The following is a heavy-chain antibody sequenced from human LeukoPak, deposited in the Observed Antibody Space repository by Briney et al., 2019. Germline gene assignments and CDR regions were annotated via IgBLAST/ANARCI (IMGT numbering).Heavy chain of an antibody. D-gene: IGHD3-10*01. J-gene: IGHJ6*03. CDR3: ARGGRWFGELPRYYYHYMDV. Sequence: SQTLSLTCTVSGDSISSGDYYWSWIRQPAGKGLEWIGEINHSGSTNYNPSLKSRVTISVDTSKNQFSLKLSSVTAADTAVYYCARGGRWFGELPRYYYHYMDVWGKGTTVTVSS. CDR1: GDSISSGDYY. V-gene: IGHV4-61*09. CDR2: INHSGST.